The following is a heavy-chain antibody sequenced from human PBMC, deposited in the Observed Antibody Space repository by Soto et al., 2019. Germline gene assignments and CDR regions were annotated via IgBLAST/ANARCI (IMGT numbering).Heavy chain of an antibody. Sequence: GGSLRLSCAASGLTFSSYGMHWVRQAPGKGLEWVAVISYDGSNKYYADSVKGRFTISRDNSKNTLYLQMNSLRAEDTAVYYCAKDLSSLLVGGMDVWGQGTTVTVSS. J-gene: IGHJ6*02. CDR1: GLTFSSYG. V-gene: IGHV3-30*18. CDR3: AKDLSSLLVGGMDV. D-gene: IGHD2-2*01. CDR2: ISYDGSNK.